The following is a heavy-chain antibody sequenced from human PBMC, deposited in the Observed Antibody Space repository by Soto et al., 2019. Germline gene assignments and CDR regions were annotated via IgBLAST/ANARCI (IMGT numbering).Heavy chain of an antibody. D-gene: IGHD1-26*01. CDR3: AKYTPTEHVGDY. CDR1: GFTFSNYA. J-gene: IGHJ4*02. CDR2: LDKSGYST. V-gene: IGHV3-23*05. Sequence: PGGPLRLSCAASGFTFSNYALAWVRQAPGKGLEWVSGLDKSGYSTYYVGSVKGRFTISRDNSRNTLYLQMNRLTAGDTAVYYCAKYTPTEHVGDYWGQGTLVTVSS.